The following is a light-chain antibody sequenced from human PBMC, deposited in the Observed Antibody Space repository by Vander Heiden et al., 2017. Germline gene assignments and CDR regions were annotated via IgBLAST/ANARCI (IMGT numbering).Light chain of an antibody. CDR3: MQALQTPPYT. CDR1: QSLLHSNGYNY. Sequence: DIVMTQSPLSLPVTPGEPASISCRSSQSLLHSNGYNYLDWYLQKPGQSPQLLIYLGSNRASRVPDRFSGSGSGTDFTLKISRVEAEDVWVYYCMQALQTPPYTFGQGTKLEIK. V-gene: IGKV2-28*01. CDR2: LGS. J-gene: IGKJ2*01.